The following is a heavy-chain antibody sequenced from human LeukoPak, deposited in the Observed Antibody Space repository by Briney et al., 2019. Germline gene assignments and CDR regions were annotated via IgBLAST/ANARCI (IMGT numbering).Heavy chain of an antibody. CDR1: GFTFSSYW. CDR3: ARAPIYGRFDP. J-gene: IGHJ5*02. V-gene: IGHV3-74*01. D-gene: IGHD4-17*01. CDR2: INSDGSST. Sequence: GGSLRLSCAASGFTFSSYWMHWVRQAPGKGLVWVSRINSDGSSTSYADSVKGRLTISRDNAKNTLYLQMNSLRAEDTAVYYCARAPIYGRFDPWGQGTLVTVSS.